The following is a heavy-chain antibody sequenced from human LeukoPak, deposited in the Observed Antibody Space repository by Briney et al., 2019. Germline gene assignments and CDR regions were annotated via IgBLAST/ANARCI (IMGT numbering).Heavy chain of an antibody. CDR3: ARNYYDSSGYYPLSD. CDR1: GFTFTNFE. J-gene: IGHJ4*02. V-gene: IGHV3-48*03. Sequence: GGSLRLSCAASGFTFTNFEMNWVRQAPGKGLEWVSYISNSGSTIYYADSVKGRFTISRDNAKSSLYLQMNSLRAEDTSVYYCARNYYDSSGYYPLSDWGQGTLVTVSS. D-gene: IGHD3-22*01. CDR2: ISNSGSTI.